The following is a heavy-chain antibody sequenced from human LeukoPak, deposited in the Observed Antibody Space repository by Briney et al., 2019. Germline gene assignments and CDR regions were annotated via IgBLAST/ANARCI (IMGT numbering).Heavy chain of an antibody. Sequence: PSETLSLTCTVSGGSISSGGYYWSWIRQHPGKGLEWIGYIYYSGSTYYNPSLKSRVTISVDTSKNQFSLKLSSVTAADTAVYYCASQRGLRPRFDYWGQGTLVTVSS. CDR2: IYYSGST. CDR3: ASQRGLRPRFDY. D-gene: IGHD2-15*01. CDR1: GGSISSGGYY. J-gene: IGHJ4*02. V-gene: IGHV4-31*03.